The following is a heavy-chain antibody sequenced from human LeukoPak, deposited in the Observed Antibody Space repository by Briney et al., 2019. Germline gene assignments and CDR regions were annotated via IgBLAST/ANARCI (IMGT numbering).Heavy chain of an antibody. Sequence: PSETLSLTCTVSDGSISGYYWSWIRQAPGKGLEWIGYISYSGSTNYKPSLKSRVTISVDTSRNQFSLKLSSVTAADTAIYYCARLTNWQYTQSYYGLDFWGQGTSVTVSS. J-gene: IGHJ6*02. CDR2: ISYSGST. CDR3: ARLTNWQYTQSYYGLDF. CDR1: DGSISGYY. V-gene: IGHV4-59*01. D-gene: IGHD1-1*01.